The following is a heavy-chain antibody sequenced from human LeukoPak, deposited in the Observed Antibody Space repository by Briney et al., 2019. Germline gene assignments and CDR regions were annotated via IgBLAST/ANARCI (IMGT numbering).Heavy chain of an antibody. Sequence: GGSLRLSCAASGFTFSSTWMHWFRQVPGKGPVWVSRIHSDGSTTIYADSVKGRFTISRDNARNTLYLQMDSLRAEDTAVYYCVRDRYYVPDYWGQGTLVTVSS. D-gene: IGHD3-16*01. J-gene: IGHJ4*02. V-gene: IGHV3-74*01. CDR1: GFTFSSTW. CDR3: VRDRYYVPDY. CDR2: IHSDGSTT.